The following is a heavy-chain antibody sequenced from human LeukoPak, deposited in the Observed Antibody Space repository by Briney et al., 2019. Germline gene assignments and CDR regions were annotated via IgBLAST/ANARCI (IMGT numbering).Heavy chain of an antibody. CDR2: ISSSGSTI. CDR3: ARVGSFDAFNI. D-gene: IGHD3-16*01. V-gene: IGHV3-48*04. J-gene: IGHJ3*02. Sequence: PGGSLRLSCAASGFTFSSYSMNWVRQAPGKGLEWVSYISSSGSTIYYADSVKGRFTISRDNAKNSLYLQMNSLRAEDTAVYYCARVGSFDAFNIWGQGTMVTVSS. CDR1: GFTFSSYS.